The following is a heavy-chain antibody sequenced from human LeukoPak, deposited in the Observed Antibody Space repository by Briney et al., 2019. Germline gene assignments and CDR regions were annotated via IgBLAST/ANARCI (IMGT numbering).Heavy chain of an antibody. CDR2: ISTNGGGT. J-gene: IGHJ4*02. D-gene: IGHD3-22*01. CDR1: GFTFSSYV. V-gene: IGHV3-64*01. CDR3: AKDSYDRSGYYYYYFAY. Sequence: PGGSLRLSCAASGFTFSSYVMHWVRQAPGKGLEYVSAISTNGGGTYYANSVKGRFTISRDNSKNTLYLQMNSLRAGDTAVYYCAKDSYDRSGYYYYYFAYWGQGTQVTVSS.